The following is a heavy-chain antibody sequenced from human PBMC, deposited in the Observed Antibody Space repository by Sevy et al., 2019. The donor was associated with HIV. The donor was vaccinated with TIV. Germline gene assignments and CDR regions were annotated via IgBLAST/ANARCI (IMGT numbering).Heavy chain of an antibody. D-gene: IGHD2-21*02. CDR2: MTGSGSIT. Sequence: GGSLRLSCAASGFTFSSYAMTWVRQAPGKGLDWVSSMTGSGSITYYGDSVKGRLTISRDNSKNTLYLQMNNLRVEDTALYYCAKDGRHSGDFEYFQDWGQGTRVTVSS. J-gene: IGHJ1*01. V-gene: IGHV3-23*01. CDR1: GFTFSSYA. CDR3: AKDGRHSGDFEYFQD.